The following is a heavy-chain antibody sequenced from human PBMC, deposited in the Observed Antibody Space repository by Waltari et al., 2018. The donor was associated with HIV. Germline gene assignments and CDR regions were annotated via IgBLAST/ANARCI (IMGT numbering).Heavy chain of an antibody. CDR1: GFTFGDYA. CDR2: SRSKAYGGTT. J-gene: IGHJ4*02. Sequence: EVQLVESGGGLVQPGRSLRLSCTASGFTFGDYAMSWFRQAPGKGLGWVSFSRSKAYGGTTEYAASVKGRFTISRDDSKIIAYLQMNSLKTEDAAVYYCLPDYDILTGYLAFDYWGQGTLVTVSS. V-gene: IGHV3-49*03. CDR3: LPDYDILTGYLAFDY. D-gene: IGHD3-9*01.